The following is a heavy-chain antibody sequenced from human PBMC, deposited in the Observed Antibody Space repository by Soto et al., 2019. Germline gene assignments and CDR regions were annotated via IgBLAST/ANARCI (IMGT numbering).Heavy chain of an antibody. V-gene: IGHV4-30-2*01. J-gene: IGHJ1*01. Sequence: SETLSLTXAVSGGSISSGGYSWSWIRQPPGKGLEWIGYIYHSGSTYYNPSLKSRVTISVDRSKNQFSLKLSSVTAADTAVYYCARRGSGYFQHWGQGTLVTVS. D-gene: IGHD2-15*01. CDR1: GGSISSGGYS. CDR3: ARRGSGYFQH. CDR2: IYHSGST.